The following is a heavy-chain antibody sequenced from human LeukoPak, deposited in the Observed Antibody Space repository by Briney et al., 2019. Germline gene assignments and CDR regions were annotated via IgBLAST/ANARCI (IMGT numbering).Heavy chain of an antibody. D-gene: IGHD2-21*02. CDR3: ARELTYCGGDCYGYYFDY. V-gene: IGHV4-34*01. J-gene: IGHJ4*02. Sequence: SETLSLTCAVYGGSFSGYYWSWLRQPPGKGLEWIGEINHSGSTNYNPSLKSRVTISVDTPKNQFSLKLSSVTAADTAVYYCARELTYCGGDCYGYYFDYWGQGTLVTVSS. CDR1: GGSFSGYY. CDR2: INHSGST.